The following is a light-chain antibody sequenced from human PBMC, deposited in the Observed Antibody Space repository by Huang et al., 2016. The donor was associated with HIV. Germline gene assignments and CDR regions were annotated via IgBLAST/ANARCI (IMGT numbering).Light chain of an antibody. Sequence: DIQMTQSPSSLSASVGDTVIITCRASQNISKYLNWYQQVPGRAPKLLSYGTSNLQRGVSLMRFSGRASGTDFTLTITSRQPEDAATYFCQQSYGIPRTFGLGT. CDR3: QQSYGIPRT. CDR2: GTS. V-gene: IGKV1-39*01. CDR1: QNISKY. J-gene: IGKJ2*01.